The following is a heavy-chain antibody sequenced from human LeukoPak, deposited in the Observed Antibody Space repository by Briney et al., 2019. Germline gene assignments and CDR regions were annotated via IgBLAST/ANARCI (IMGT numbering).Heavy chain of an antibody. CDR1: GFTVSSNC. CDR3: ATDRSSIAVRPH. J-gene: IGHJ4*02. V-gene: IGHV3-66*01. Sequence: GGSLRLSCAASGFTVSSNCMTWIRQAPGKGLEWVSVIYSGGSTYYADSVKGRFTISRDNSKNTLYLQMNSLRAEDTAVYYCATDRSSIAVRPHWGQGTLVTVSS. CDR2: IYSGGST. D-gene: IGHD6-6*01.